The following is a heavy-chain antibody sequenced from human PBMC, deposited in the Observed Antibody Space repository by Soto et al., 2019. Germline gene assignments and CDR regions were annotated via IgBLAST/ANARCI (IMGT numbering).Heavy chain of an antibody. Sequence: QVVLEQSGGEVKKPGVSVKVSCKASGYTFSGYSITWVRQAPGQGLEWMGRISGYNGNTNYARTLRGRLTLTTDTSTSTAYMELRSLTSDATAVYYCARDVFCGGAPACPDMDVWGQGTTVTVSS. CDR2: ISGYNGNT. V-gene: IGHV1-18*04. CDR1: GYTFSGYS. D-gene: IGHD2-21*01. J-gene: IGHJ6*02. CDR3: ARDVFCGGAPACPDMDV.